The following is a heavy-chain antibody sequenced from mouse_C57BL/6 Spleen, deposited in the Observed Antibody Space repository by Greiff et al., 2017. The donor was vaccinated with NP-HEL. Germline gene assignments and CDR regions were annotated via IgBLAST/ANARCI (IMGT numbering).Heavy chain of an antibody. CDR1: GYAFSSSW. D-gene: IGHD2-2*01. Sequence: VQLQQSGPELVKPGASVKISCKASGYAFSSSWMNWVKQRPGKGLEWIGRIYPGDGDTNYNGKFKGKATLTADKSSSTAYMQLSSLTSEDSAVYFCGRFYYGYEGYAMDYWGQGTSVTVSS. CDR2: IYPGDGDT. V-gene: IGHV1-82*01. J-gene: IGHJ4*01. CDR3: GRFYYGYEGYAMDY.